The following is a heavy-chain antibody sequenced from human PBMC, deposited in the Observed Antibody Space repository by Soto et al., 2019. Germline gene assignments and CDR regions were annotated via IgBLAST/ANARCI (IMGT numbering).Heavy chain of an antibody. CDR1: GFTFSSYA. Sequence: EVQLLESGGGLVQPGGSLRLSCAASGFTFSSYAMSWVRQAPGKGLAWVSAISGSGGSTYYADSVKGRFTISRDNSKNTMALQMTSLRAEDTAVYYCAKDWFTVTRVYFDYWGQGSLVTVSS. J-gene: IGHJ4*02. D-gene: IGHD4-17*01. CDR2: ISGSGGST. V-gene: IGHV3-23*01. CDR3: AKDWFTVTRVYFDY.